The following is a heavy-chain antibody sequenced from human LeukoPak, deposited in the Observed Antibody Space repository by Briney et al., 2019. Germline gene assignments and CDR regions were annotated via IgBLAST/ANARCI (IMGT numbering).Heavy chain of an antibody. CDR3: ARDGRDYDFWSGYLY. CDR2: INPNSGGT. D-gene: IGHD3-3*01. Sequence: ASVKVSCKASGYTFTSYGISWVRQAPGQGLEWMGWINPNSGGTNYAQKFQGRVTMTRDTSISTAYMELSRLRSDDTAVYYCARDGRDYDFWSGYLYWGQGTLVTVSS. CDR1: GYTFTSYG. V-gene: IGHV1-2*02. J-gene: IGHJ4*02.